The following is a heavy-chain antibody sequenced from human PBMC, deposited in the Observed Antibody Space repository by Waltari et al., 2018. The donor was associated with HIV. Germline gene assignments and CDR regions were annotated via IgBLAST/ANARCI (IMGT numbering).Heavy chain of an antibody. CDR1: GFLFSNYG. V-gene: IGHV3-30*03. Sequence: QVQLMQSGGGVVQPGGSLRLSCTASGFLFSNYGIHWVRQAPGKGLDWVELISHYGNSHFYADSVKGRFTVSRDNSKDTVYLQMNSLTTDDTAVYYCATYCGGDCYFGEVSFDVWGQGTMVIVS. D-gene: IGHD2-21*02. J-gene: IGHJ3*01. CDR3: ATYCGGDCYFGEVSFDV. CDR2: ISHYGNSH.